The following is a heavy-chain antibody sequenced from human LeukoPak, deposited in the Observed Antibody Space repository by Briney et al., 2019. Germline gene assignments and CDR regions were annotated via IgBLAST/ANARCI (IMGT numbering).Heavy chain of an antibody. CDR1: GFTVSSNY. J-gene: IGHJ4*02. Sequence: PGGSLRLSCAASGFTVSSNYMSWVHQAPGKGLEWVSVIYSGGSTYYAGSVKGRFTISRDNSKNTLYLQMNSLRAEDTAVYYCARDSYGDYYFDYWGQGTLVTVSS. CDR2: IYSGGST. CDR3: ARDSYGDYYFDY. V-gene: IGHV3-53*01. D-gene: IGHD4-17*01.